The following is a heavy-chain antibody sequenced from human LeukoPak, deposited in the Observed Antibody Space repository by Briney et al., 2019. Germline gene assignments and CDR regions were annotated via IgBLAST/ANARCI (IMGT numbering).Heavy chain of an antibody. CDR2: IHSDGSTT. J-gene: IGHJ4*02. CDR1: GFTFSSYW. Sequence: HPGGSLKLSCAASGFTFSSYWMHWVRQAPGKGLVWVSRIHSDGSTTAYADSVEGRFTISRDNAKNTLYLQMNSLRAEDTAVYFCTRVLGYCRDGSCYGLGYWGQGTLVTVSS. V-gene: IGHV3-74*01. CDR3: TRVLGYCRDGSCYGLGY. D-gene: IGHD2-15*01.